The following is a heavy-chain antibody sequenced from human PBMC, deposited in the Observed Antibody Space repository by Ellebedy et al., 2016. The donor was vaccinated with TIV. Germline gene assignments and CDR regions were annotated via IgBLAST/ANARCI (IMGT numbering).Heavy chain of an antibody. CDR2: IWYDGSNK. CDR3: ARDLRRGRSGSFDD. J-gene: IGHJ4*02. D-gene: IGHD3-10*01. CDR1: GFTFSHAR. V-gene: IGHV3-33*08. Sequence: GESLKISCAASGFTFSHARMSWVRQAPGKGLEWVAVIWYDGSNKYYADSVKGRFTISRDNSKNTLYLQMNSLRAEDTAVYYCARDLRRGRSGSFDDWGQGTLVTVSS.